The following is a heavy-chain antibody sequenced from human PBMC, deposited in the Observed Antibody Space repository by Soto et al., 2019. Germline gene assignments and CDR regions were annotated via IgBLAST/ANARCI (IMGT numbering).Heavy chain of an antibody. CDR2: ISSGGDDA. D-gene: IGHD3-16*01. Sequence: VQLFESGGGLVQPGGSLRLSCTASGSTCSRFCMSWVRKAPGCGLEWVSSISSGGDDAYYADSVKGRFTMSRDNLKNTLSLQMNTLRAEDTAVYYCAKIGVFRNGYLSHALGAYLGKGTLVTVSS. V-gene: IGHV3-23*01. J-gene: IGHJ1*01. CDR3: AKIGVFRNGYLSHALGAY. CDR1: GSTCSRFC.